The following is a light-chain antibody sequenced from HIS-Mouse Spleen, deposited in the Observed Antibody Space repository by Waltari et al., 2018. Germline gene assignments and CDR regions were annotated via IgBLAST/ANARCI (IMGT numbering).Light chain of an antibody. CDR1: QSVSSSH. V-gene: IGKV3-20*01. J-gene: IGKJ1*01. CDR3: LQYGSSPRT. Sequence: EIVLTQSPGTLSLSPGERANLSCRASQSVSSSHLAWYQQKPGQAPRLLIYGASSRATGIPDRFSGSGSGTDFTLTISRLEPEDFAVYYCLQYGSSPRTFGQGTKVEIK. CDR2: GAS.